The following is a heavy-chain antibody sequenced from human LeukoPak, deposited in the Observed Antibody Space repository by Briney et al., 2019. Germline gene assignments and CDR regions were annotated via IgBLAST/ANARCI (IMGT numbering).Heavy chain of an antibody. CDR2: ISYDGSNK. V-gene: IGHV3-30*03. D-gene: IGHD3-22*01. J-gene: IGHJ3*02. CDR3: AREDIGYYGLDAFDI. Sequence: PGRSLRLSCAASGFTFSSYGMHWVRQAPGKGLEWVAVISYDGSNKYYVDSVKGRFTISRDNAKNSLYLQMNSLRAEDTAVYYCAREDIGYYGLDAFDIWGQGTMVTVSS. CDR1: GFTFSSYG.